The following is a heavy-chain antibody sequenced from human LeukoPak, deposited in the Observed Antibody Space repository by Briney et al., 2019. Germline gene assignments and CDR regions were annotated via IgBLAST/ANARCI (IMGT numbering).Heavy chain of an antibody. J-gene: IGHJ4*02. D-gene: IGHD5-18*01. CDR1: GFTFSSYS. CDR2: ISSSSSYI. CDR3: ARESGYSYDQAFDY. V-gene: IGHV3-21*01. Sequence: GGSLRLSCAASGFTFSSYSMNWVRQAPGKGLEWVSSISSSSSYIYYADSVKGRFTISRDNAKNSLYLQMTSLRAEDTAVYYCARESGYSYDQAFDYWGQGTLVTVSS.